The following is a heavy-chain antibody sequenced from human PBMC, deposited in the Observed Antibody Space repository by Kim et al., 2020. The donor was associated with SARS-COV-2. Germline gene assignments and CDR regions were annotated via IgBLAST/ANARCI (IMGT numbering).Heavy chain of an antibody. V-gene: IGHV4-59*13. CDR2: ISYSGST. CDR1: GGCISTYY. Sequence: SETLSLTCTVSGGCISTYYWNWIRQSPQKGLEWIGFISYSGSTNYNPSLKSRVAISVDSSKNQFSLKLSTVTAADTAVYYCARGGVKQWLGRWGRGTLVTVSS. J-gene: IGHJ2*01. D-gene: IGHD6-19*01. CDR3: ARGGVKQWLGR.